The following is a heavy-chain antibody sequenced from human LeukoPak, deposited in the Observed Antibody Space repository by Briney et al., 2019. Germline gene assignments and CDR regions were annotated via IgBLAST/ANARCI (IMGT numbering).Heavy chain of an antibody. D-gene: IGHD2-2*01. CDR1: GGSISRSNYF. J-gene: IGHJ3*02. CDR2: IYYSGST. CDR3: ARDVVVPAAHDAFDI. Sequence: SETLSLTCTVSGGSISRSNYFWGWIRQPPGKGLEWIGSIYYSGSTYYNPSLRSRVTISIGTSKNQFSLRLSSVTAADTAVYYCARDVVVPAAHDAFDIWGQGTMVTVSS. V-gene: IGHV4-39*07.